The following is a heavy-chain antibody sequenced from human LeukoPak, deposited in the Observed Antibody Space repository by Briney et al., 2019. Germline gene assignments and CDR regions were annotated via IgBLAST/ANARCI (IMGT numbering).Heavy chain of an antibody. CDR1: GGTFSSYA. CDR2: IIPIFGTA. CDR3: AREEDLPTAAAGTFDY. J-gene: IGHJ4*02. D-gene: IGHD6-13*01. Sequence: ASVKVSCKASGGTFSSYAISWVRQAPGQGLEWMGGIIPIFGTANYAQKFQGRVTITTDESTSTAYMELSSLRSEDTAVYYCAREEDLPTAAAGTFDYWGQGTLVTVSS. V-gene: IGHV1-69*05.